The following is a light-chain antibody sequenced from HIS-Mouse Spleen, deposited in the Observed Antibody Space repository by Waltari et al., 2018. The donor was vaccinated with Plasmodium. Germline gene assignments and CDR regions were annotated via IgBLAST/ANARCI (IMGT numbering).Light chain of an antibody. Sequence: EIVMTQSPATLSVSPGERATLSCRASQSVSSNLAWYQQKPGQAPRLLIYGASTRATGIPARFSGSESRTEFTLTISSMQSEDFAVYYCQQYNNWLAWTFGQGTKVEIK. V-gene: IGKV3-15*01. J-gene: IGKJ1*01. CDR1: QSVSSN. CDR3: QQYNNWLAWT. CDR2: GAS.